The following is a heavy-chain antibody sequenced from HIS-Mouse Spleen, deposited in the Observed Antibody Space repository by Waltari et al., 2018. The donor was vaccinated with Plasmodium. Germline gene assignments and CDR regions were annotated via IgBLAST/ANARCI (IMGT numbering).Heavy chain of an antibody. CDR1: GFTFSSYA. V-gene: IGHV3-30-3*01. CDR3: ARDRRLAFDY. D-gene: IGHD2-15*01. CDR2: ISYDGSNK. J-gene: IGHJ4*02. Sequence: QVQLVESGGGVVQPGRSLRLSCAASGFTFSSYAMHWVRQAPGKGLEWWAFISYDGSNKYYADSVKGRFTISRDNSKNTLYLQMNSLRAEDTAVYYCARDRRLAFDYWGQGTLVTVSS.